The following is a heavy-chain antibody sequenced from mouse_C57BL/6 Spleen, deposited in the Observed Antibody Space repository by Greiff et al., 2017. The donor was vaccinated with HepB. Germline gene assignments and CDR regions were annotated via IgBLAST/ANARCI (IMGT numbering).Heavy chain of an antibody. V-gene: IGHV1-42*01. D-gene: IGHD2-1*01. CDR2: INPSTGGT. J-gene: IGHJ1*03. CDR1: GYSFTGYY. CDR3: ARREDGNPYWYFDV. Sequence: VQLQQSGPELVKPGASVKISCKASGYSFTGYYMNWVKQSPEKSLEWIGEINPSTGGTTYNQKFKAKATLTVDKSSSTAYMQLKSLTSEDSAVYYCARREDGNPYWYFDVWGTGTTVTVSS.